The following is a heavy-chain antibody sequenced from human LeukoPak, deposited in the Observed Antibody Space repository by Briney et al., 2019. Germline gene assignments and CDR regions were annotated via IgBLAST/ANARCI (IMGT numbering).Heavy chain of an antibody. CDR2: TSYSGYP. J-gene: IGHJ4*02. CDR1: GGSISSSSYY. CDR3: AREPTQPLRFGEFHPFDN. V-gene: IGHV4-31*03. Sequence: SETLSLTCTVSGGSISSSSYYWGWIRQRPGKGLEWIGYTSYSGYPDSNPSLKSRVTMSLDTSKNQFSLKLSSVTAADTAVYFCAREPTQPLRFGEFHPFDNWGQGTLVTVSS. D-gene: IGHD3-10*01.